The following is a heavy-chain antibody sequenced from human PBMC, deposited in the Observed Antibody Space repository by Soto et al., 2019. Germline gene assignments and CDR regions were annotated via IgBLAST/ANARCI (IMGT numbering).Heavy chain of an antibody. CDR2: ISAYNGNT. CDR1: GYPFTSYG. D-gene: IGHD3-3*01. CDR3: AREYYDFWSGYDRPDYYYYYGMDV. J-gene: IGHJ6*02. V-gene: IGHV1-18*04. Sequence: ASVKVSCKASGYPFTSYGISWVRQAPGQGLEWMGWISAYNGNTNYAQKLQGRVTMTTDTSTSTAYMELRSLRSDDTAVYYCAREYYDFWSGYDRPDYYYYYGMDVWGQGTTVTVSS.